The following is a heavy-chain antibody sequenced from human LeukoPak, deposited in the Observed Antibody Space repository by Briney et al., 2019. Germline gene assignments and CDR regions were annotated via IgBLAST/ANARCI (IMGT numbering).Heavy chain of an antibody. J-gene: IGHJ4*02. CDR2: MNPNSGNT. D-gene: IGHD6-13*01. CDR3: ARIAAPGNRRLNF. CDR1: GYSFTTYD. V-gene: IGHV1-8*01. Sequence: ASLKVSCEASGYSFTTYDINWVRQAAGQGLEWMGWMNPNSGNTGNAQKFQGRVTMTRNTSISAAYMELTSLTSEDTAVYFCARIAAPGNRRLNFWGQGTLVTVSS.